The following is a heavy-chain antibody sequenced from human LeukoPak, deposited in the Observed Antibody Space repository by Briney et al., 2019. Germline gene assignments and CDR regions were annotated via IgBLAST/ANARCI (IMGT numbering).Heavy chain of an antibody. CDR3: ARAGYDILTLAPDPANDY. V-gene: IGHV1-18*01. Sequence: ASVKVSCKASGYTFTSYGINWVRQAPGQGLEWMGWITAYNGNTNYAQKLQGRVTMTTDTSTSTAYMELRSLRSDDTAVYYCARAGYDILTLAPDPANDYWGQGTLVTVSS. CDR2: ITAYNGNT. CDR1: GYTFTSYG. D-gene: IGHD3-9*01. J-gene: IGHJ4*02.